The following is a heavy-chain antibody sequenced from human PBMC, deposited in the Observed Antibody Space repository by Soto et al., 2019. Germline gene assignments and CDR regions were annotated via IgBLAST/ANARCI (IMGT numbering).Heavy chain of an antibody. CDR3: ARVVAAAGTRGWFDP. D-gene: IGHD6-13*01. CDR1: GFTFSSYS. Sequence: EVQLVESGGGLVKPGGSLRLSCAASGFTFSSYSMNWVRQAPGKGLEWVSSISSSSSYIYYADSVKGRFTISRDNAKNSLYLQMNSLRAEDTAVYYCARVVAAAGTRGWFDPWGQGTLVTVSS. V-gene: IGHV3-21*01. CDR2: ISSSSSYI. J-gene: IGHJ5*02.